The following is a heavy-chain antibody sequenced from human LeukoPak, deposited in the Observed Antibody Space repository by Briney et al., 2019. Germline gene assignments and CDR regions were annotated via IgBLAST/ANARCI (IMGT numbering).Heavy chain of an antibody. D-gene: IGHD3-22*01. CDR2: IRSKAYGGTT. J-gene: IGHJ4*02. Sequence: GGSLRLSCTVSGFTFCVYAMSWLRQAPGKGVEWGGFIRSKAYGGTTEYAASVRGRFTISRDDSKSIAYLQMNSLKTEDTAVYYCTRDLLYYDSSGYYSAKDYWGQGTLVTVSS. CDR3: TRDLLYYDSSGYYSAKDY. V-gene: IGHV3-49*03. CDR1: GFTFCVYA.